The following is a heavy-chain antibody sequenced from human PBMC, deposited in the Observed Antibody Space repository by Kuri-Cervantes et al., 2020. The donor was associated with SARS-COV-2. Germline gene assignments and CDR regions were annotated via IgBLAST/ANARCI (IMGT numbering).Heavy chain of an antibody. CDR2: LKTNSGNT. Sequence: ASVKVSCKAPETTFPNYDINWVRQATGQGLEWMGMLKTNSGNTLYAQIFQDRVTMTRDTSTSTAYMELSSPTSEDTAIYYCYCAPKEEFDSWGQGTLVTVSS. V-gene: IGHV1-8*01. CDR1: ETTFPNYD. D-gene: IGHD2-21*01. CDR3: YCAPKEEFDS. J-gene: IGHJ4*02.